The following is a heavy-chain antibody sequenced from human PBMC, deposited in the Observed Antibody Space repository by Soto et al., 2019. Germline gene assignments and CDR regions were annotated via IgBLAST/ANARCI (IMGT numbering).Heavy chain of an antibody. Sequence: GGSLRLSCAASGFTFSSYAMSWVRQAPGKGLEWVSAISGSGSRTYYADSVKGRFTISRDNSKNTLYLQMNSLRAEDTAVYYCAERARYSSGWWVDSRFDHFDYWGQGTLVTVSS. D-gene: IGHD6-19*01. V-gene: IGHV3-23*01. CDR2: ISGSGSRT. CDR3: AERARYSSGWWVDSRFDHFDY. CDR1: GFTFSSYA. J-gene: IGHJ4*02.